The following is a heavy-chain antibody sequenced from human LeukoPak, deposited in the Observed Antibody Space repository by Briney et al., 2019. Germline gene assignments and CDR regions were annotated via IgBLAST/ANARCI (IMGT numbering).Heavy chain of an antibody. CDR3: ARRRYLDWLYFDY. CDR2: IILIFGTA. CDR1: GGTFSSYA. V-gene: IGHV1-69*01. Sequence: SVKVSCKASGGTFSSYAISWVRQAPGQGLEWMGGIILIFGTANYAQKFQGRVTITADESTSTAYMELSSLRSEDTAVYYCARRRYLDWLYFDYWGQGTLVTVSS. J-gene: IGHJ4*02. D-gene: IGHD3-9*01.